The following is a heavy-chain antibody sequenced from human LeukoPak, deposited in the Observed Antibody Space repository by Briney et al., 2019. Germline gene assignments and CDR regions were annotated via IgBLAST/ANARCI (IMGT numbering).Heavy chain of an antibody. J-gene: IGHJ4*02. CDR1: GVSVSSHY. Sequence: PSETLSLTCTVAGVSVSSHYWSWIRQPPGKGLEWIGYLHHSGITKYNPSLKSRVTIAVDTSKNQLSLKLSSVTAADTAVYYCARGQYYHDSTGYYWWGQGTLVTVSS. V-gene: IGHV4-59*02. CDR2: LHHSGIT. D-gene: IGHD3-22*01. CDR3: ARGQYYHDSTGYYW.